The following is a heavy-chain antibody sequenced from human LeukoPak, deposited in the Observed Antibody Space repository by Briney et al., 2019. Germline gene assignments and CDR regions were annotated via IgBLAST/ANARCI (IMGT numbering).Heavy chain of an antibody. CDR1: GGSISNYY. D-gene: IGHD3-10*01. V-gene: IGHV4-59*01. CDR3: ARRRWGFGDYSDP. Sequence: SETLSLTCTVSGGSISNYYWSWIRQPPGKGLEWIGYISYSGSTNYNPSLRSRVTISVDTSKNQFSLKLSSVTAADTAVYYCARRRWGFGDYSDPWGQGTLVTVSS. CDR2: ISYSGST. J-gene: IGHJ5*02.